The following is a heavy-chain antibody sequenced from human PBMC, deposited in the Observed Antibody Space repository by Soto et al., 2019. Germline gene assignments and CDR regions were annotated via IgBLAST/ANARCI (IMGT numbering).Heavy chain of an antibody. D-gene: IGHD2-2*01. V-gene: IGHV4-61*01. CDR3: AREAIVVVPAASYYYYYGMDV. CDR1: GGSVSSGSYY. Sequence: SETLSLTCTVSGGSVSSGSYYWSWIRQPPGKGLEWIGYIYYSGSTNYNPSLKSRVTISVDTSKNQFSLKLSSVTAADTAVYYCAREAIVVVPAASYYYYYGMDVWGQGTTVTVSS. J-gene: IGHJ6*02. CDR2: IYYSGST.